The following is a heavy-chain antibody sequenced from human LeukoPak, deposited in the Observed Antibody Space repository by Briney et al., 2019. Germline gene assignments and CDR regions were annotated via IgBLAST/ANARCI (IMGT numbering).Heavy chain of an antibody. V-gene: IGHV4-39*01. CDR3: ARHRRISVGRGIDY. D-gene: IGHD6-19*01. CDR1: GGSISSSSYY. Sequence: SETLSLTCTVYGGSISSSSYYWGWIRQPPGKGLEWIGSIYYSGSTYYNPSLKSRVTISVDTSKNQFSLKLSSVTAADTAVYYCARHRRISVGRGIDYWGQGTLVTVSS. J-gene: IGHJ4*02. CDR2: IYYSGST.